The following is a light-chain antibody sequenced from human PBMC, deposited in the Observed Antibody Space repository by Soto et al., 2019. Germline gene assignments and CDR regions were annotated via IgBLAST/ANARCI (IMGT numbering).Light chain of an antibody. CDR1: QSVGSF. Sequence: EIVLTQSPATLSLSPGERATLSCRASQSVGSFLAWYQQKSGQTPRLLIYDASNRAPGIPARFGGSGSGTDFTLTISSLEREDFAVYYCQHRSNWLGTFGPGTKVDIK. CDR3: QHRSNWLGT. J-gene: IGKJ3*01. V-gene: IGKV3-11*01. CDR2: DAS.